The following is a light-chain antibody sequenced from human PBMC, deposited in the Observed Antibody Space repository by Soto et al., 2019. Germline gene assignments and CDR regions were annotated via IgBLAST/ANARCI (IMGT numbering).Light chain of an antibody. Sequence: EIVMTQSPATLSVSPQERATLSCRASQRVSSNLAWFQHKPGQAPRLPTHGASTRPADIPARFSGSGSGTEFILPIRSLQSEDFGVYLCQLYNKWSPWPFGQRTKVEI. CDR2: GAS. V-gene: IGKV3-15*01. CDR1: QRVSSN. J-gene: IGKJ1*01. CDR3: QLYNKWSPWP.